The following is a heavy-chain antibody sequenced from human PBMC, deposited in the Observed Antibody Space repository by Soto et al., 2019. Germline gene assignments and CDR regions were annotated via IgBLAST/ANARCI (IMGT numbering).Heavy chain of an antibody. CDR3: VRASGYDLTPFDS. CDR2: INSDGRST. J-gene: IGHJ4*02. Sequence: GGSLRLSCAASGFIFSRYWMHWVRQVPGKGLVWVSRINSDGRSTLYADSVKGRFTISRDNAKNTLYLQMNSLRAEDTAMFYCVRASGYDLTPFDSWGQGTVVTVS. V-gene: IGHV3-74*01. D-gene: IGHD5-12*01. CDR1: GFIFSRYW.